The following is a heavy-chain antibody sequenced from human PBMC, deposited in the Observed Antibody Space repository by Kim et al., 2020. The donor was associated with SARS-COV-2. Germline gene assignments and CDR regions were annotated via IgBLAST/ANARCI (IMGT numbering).Heavy chain of an antibody. Sequence: SETLSLTCTVSGGSISSGDYYWSWIRQPPGKGLEWIGCIYYSGSTYYNPSLKSRVTISVDTSKNQFSLKLSSVTAEDTAVYYCAREKKFWSGYYTGGHYYYGMDVWGQDTTVPLSS. D-gene: IGHD3-3*01. CDR3: AREKKFWSGYYTGGHYYYGMDV. CDR2: IYYSGST. CDR1: GGSISSGDYY. V-gene: IGHV4-30-4*01. J-gene: IGHJ6*02.